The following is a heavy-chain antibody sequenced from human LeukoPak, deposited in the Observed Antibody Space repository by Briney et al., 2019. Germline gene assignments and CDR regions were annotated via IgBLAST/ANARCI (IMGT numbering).Heavy chain of an antibody. D-gene: IGHD6-19*01. J-gene: IGHJ4*02. CDR3: ARESYTTLPPTIAVAGHDY. Sequence: GGSLRLSCAASGFTFSTYSMIWVRQAPGKGLEWVSSISTSSSYIHYADSVKGRFTISRYNAKNSLYLQMNGLRAEDTAVYYCARESYTTLPPTIAVAGHDYWGQGTLVTVSS. CDR1: GFTFSTYS. CDR2: ISTSSSYI. V-gene: IGHV3-21*01.